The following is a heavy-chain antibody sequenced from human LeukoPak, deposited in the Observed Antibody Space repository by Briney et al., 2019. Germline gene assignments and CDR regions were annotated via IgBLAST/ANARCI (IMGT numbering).Heavy chain of an antibody. CDR1: GGSISSYY. D-gene: IGHD6-13*01. CDR3: ARDADSSSWYNYFDY. J-gene: IGHJ4*02. CDR2: IYTSGST. Sequence: SETLSLTCTVSGGSISSYYWSWIRQPAGKGLEWIGRIYTSGSTNYNPSLKSRVTMSVDTSKNQFSLKLSSVTAADTAVYYCARDADSSSWYNYFDYWGQGTLVTVSS. V-gene: IGHV4-4*07.